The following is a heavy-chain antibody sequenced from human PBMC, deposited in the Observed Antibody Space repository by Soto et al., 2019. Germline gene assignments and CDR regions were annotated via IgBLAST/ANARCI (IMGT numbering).Heavy chain of an antibody. CDR1: GGSFSGYY. Sequence: QVQLQQWGAGLLKPSETLSLTCAVYGGSFSGYYWSWIRQPPGKGLEWIGEINHSGSTNYNPSLKSRVTISVDTSKHQFSLKLSSVTAADTAVYYCASFTVTTPFDIWGQGTMVTVSS. CDR3: ASFTVTTPFDI. V-gene: IGHV4-34*01. CDR2: INHSGST. J-gene: IGHJ3*02. D-gene: IGHD4-17*01.